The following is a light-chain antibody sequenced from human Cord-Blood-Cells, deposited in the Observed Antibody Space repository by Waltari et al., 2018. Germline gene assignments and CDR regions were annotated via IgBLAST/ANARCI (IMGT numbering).Light chain of an antibody. CDR1: QSISSY. V-gene: IGKV1-39*01. CDR3: QQSYSTPL. CDR2: AAS. J-gene: IGKJ4*01. Sequence: IQLTHSTFSLSASVGDRLTITCRASQSISSYLNWYQQKPGKAPTLLIYAASSLQSGLPSRFSGSGSRTEFTLTISSLQPEDFATYYCQQSYSTPLFGGGTKVEIK.